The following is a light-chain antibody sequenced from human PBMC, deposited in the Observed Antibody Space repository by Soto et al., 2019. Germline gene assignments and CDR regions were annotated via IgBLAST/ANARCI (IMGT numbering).Light chain of an antibody. V-gene: IGLV4-69*01. Sequence: QLVLTQSPSASASLGASVKLTCTLSSGHSSDAIAWHQQQPEKGPRYLMNLNSDGSHSKGDGVPDRFSGSSSGAERYLTISSLQSEDEADYYCQTWGTGIQVFGGGTKVTVL. J-gene: IGLJ2*01. CDR1: SGHSSDA. CDR2: LNSDGSH. CDR3: QTWGTGIQV.